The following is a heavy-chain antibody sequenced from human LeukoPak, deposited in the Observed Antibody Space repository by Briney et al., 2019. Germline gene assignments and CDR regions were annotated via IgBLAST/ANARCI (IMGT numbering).Heavy chain of an antibody. CDR1: GYTFTSYG. Sequence: ASVKLSCKASGYTFTSYGISWVRHAPGQGLEWMGWISAYNGNTNYAQKLQGRVTMTTDTSTSTAYMELRSLRSDDTAVYYCALTKDIVVVPAAQFDYWGQGTLVTVSS. CDR2: ISAYNGNT. CDR3: ALTKDIVVVPAAQFDY. V-gene: IGHV1-18*04. D-gene: IGHD2-2*01. J-gene: IGHJ4*02.